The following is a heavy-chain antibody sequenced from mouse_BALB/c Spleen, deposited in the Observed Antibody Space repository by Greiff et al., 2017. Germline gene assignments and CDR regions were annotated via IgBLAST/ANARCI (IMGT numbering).Heavy chain of an antibody. CDR1: GFNIKDTY. CDR3: AFYDPPYYFDY. V-gene: IGHV14-3*02. J-gene: IGHJ2*01. Sequence: VQLQQSGAELVKPGASVKLSCTASGFNIKDTYMHWVKQRPEQGLEWIGRIDPANGNTKYDPKFQGKATITADTSSNTAYLQLSSLTSEDTAVYYCAFYDPPYYFDYWGQGTTLTVSS. D-gene: IGHD2-3*01. CDR2: IDPANGNT.